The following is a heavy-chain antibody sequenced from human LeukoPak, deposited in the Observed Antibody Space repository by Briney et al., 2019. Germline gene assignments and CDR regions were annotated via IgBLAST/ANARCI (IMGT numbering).Heavy chain of an antibody. V-gene: IGHV4-34*01. CDR3: ARRITIFGVVIHNWFDP. D-gene: IGHD3-3*01. J-gene: IGHJ5*02. CDR2: INHSGST. CDR1: GGSFSGYY. Sequence: PSETLSLTCAVYGGSFSGYYWSWLRQPPGKGLEWIGEINHSGSTNYNPSLKSRVTISVDTSKNQFSLKLSSVTAADTAVYYCARRITIFGVVIHNWFDPWGQGTLVTVSS.